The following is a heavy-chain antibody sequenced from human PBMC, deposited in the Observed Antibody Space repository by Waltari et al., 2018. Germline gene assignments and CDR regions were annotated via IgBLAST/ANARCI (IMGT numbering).Heavy chain of an antibody. CDR3: ATTWYGDYAGY. V-gene: IGHV1-2*02. J-gene: IGHJ4*02. Sequence: QVQLVQSGAEVKKPGASVKASCKASGYTFTGYYMHWVRQAPGEGPEWMGWINPNSGGTNYAQKFQGRITMTRDTSISTGYRELSRLRSDDTAVYYGATTWYGDYAGYWGQGTLVTVSS. D-gene: IGHD4-17*01. CDR1: GYTFTGYY. CDR2: INPNSGGT.